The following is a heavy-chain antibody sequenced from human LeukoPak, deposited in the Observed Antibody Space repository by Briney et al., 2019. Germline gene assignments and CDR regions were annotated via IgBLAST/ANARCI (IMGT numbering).Heavy chain of an antibody. D-gene: IGHD5-12*01. CDR3: AKRLVATMHYFDY. CDR1: GFTFSSYA. V-gene: IGHV3-23*01. J-gene: IGHJ4*02. CDR2: ISGSGGST. Sequence: QTGGSLRLSCAASGFTFSSYAMSWVRQAPGKGLEWVSAISGSGGSTYYADSVKGRFTISRDNSKNTLYLQMNSLRAEDTAVYYCAKRLVATMHYFDYWGQGTLVTVSS.